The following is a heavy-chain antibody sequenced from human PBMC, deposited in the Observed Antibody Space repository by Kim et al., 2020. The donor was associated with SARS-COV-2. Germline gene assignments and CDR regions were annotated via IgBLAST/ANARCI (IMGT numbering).Heavy chain of an antibody. CDR3: AREGGDIVVVVAATILGGMDV. J-gene: IGHJ6*02. CDR2: IWYDGSNK. D-gene: IGHD2-15*01. V-gene: IGHV3-33*08. CDR1: GFTFSSYG. Sequence: GGSLRLSCAASGFTFSSYGMHWVRQAPGKGLEWVAVIWYDGSNKYYADSVKGRFTISRDNSKNTLYLQMNSLRAEDTAVYYCAREGGDIVVVVAATILGGMDVWGQGTTVTVSS.